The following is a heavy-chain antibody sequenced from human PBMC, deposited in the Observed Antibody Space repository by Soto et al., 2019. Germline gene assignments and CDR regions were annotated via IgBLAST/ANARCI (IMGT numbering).Heavy chain of an antibody. CDR3: ARGIYYDILTGYYSTPSFDY. CDR2: IYHSGST. D-gene: IGHD3-9*01. CDR1: GGSISSGGYS. Sequence: PSETLSLTCAVSGGSISSGGYSWSWIRQPPGKGLEWIGYIYHSGSTYYNPSLKSRVTISVDRSKNQFSLKLSSVTAADTAVYYCARGIYYDILTGYYSTPSFDYWGQGTLVTVSS. J-gene: IGHJ4*02. V-gene: IGHV4-30-2*01.